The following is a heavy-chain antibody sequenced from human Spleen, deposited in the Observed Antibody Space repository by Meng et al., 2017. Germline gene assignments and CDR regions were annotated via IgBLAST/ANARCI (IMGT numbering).Heavy chain of an antibody. CDR2: INTHNGNT. J-gene: IGHJ4*02. D-gene: IGHD5-24*01. V-gene: IGHV1-3*04. CDR3: ARSWITEMANFDY. CDR1: GYIFTNYA. Sequence: QVQLVQSGAEVKKPGASVEVSCKAFGYIFTNYAMHWVRQAPGQRPEWMGWINTHNGNTKYSQKFQDRVTIIRDTSASTAYMELSSLRSEDTAVYYCARSWITEMANFDYWGQGTLVTVSS.